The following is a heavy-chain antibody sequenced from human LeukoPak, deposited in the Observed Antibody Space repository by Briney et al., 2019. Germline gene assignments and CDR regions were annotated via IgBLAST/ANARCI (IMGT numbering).Heavy chain of an antibody. CDR1: GYTLTELS. J-gene: IGHJ4*02. CDR2: FDPEDGET. D-gene: IGHD2-2*01. Sequence: ASVKVSCKVSGYTLTELSMHWVRQAPGKGLEWMGGFDPEDGETICAQKFQGRVTMTEDTSTDTAYMELSSLRSEDTAVYYCAGRYCSSTSCYSMVYDYWGQGTLVTVSS. CDR3: AGRYCSSTSCYSMVYDY. V-gene: IGHV1-24*01.